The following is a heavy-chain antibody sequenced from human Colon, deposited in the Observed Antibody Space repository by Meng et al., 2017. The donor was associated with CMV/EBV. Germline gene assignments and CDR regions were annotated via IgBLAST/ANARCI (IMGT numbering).Heavy chain of an antibody. J-gene: IGHJ4*02. CDR3: ARAGDDYFDL. CDR1: GYTFTGYK. Sequence: VSCKAPGYTFTGYKIHWVRQAPGQGLEWMGWINPNMGGPTYAQKFKGRVTVTRDTSISTVYMELNSLTSDDTAVYYCARAGDDYFDLWGQGTLVTVSS. CDR2: INPNMGGP. D-gene: IGHD5-24*01. V-gene: IGHV1-2*02.